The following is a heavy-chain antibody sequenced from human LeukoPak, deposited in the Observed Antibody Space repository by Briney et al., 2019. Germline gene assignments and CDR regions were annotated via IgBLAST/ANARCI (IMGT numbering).Heavy chain of an antibody. CDR1: GGSISSYY. V-gene: IGHV4-59*01. D-gene: IGHD6-13*01. CDR3: ARDPYSSSWSYFDY. Sequence: SETLSLTCTVSGGSISSYYWSWIRQPPGKGLEWIGYIYYSGSTNYNPSLKSRVTISVDTSKNQFSLKLSSVTAADTAVYYCARDPYSSSWSYFDYWGQGTLVTVSS. CDR2: IYYSGST. J-gene: IGHJ4*02.